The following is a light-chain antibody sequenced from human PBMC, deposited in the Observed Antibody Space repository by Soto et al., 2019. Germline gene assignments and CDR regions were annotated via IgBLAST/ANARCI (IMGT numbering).Light chain of an antibody. CDR2: DDS. CDR3: QVWDSSSDHDV. Sequence: SYELTQPPSVSVAPGQTARITCGGNNIGSKSVHWYQQKPGQAPVLVVYDDSDWPSGIPERFSGSNSGNTATLTISRVEAGDEADYYCQVWDSSSDHDVFGTGTKVTVL. J-gene: IGLJ1*01. V-gene: IGLV3-21*02. CDR1: NIGSKS.